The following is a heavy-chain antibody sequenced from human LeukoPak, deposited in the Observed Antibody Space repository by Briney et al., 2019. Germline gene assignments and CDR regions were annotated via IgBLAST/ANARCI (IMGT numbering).Heavy chain of an antibody. Sequence: SETPSLTCAVYGGPFSDYYWSWIRQPPGKGLEWIGRTNHSGSTNYSPSLKSRATISVDTSKSQFSLKLNSMTAADTAVYYCARGEGARDGYNYEGPFYFDYWGQGTLVTVSS. J-gene: IGHJ4*02. CDR3: ARGEGARDGYNYEGPFYFDY. V-gene: IGHV4-34*01. CDR1: GGPFSDYY. CDR2: TNHSGST. D-gene: IGHD5-24*01.